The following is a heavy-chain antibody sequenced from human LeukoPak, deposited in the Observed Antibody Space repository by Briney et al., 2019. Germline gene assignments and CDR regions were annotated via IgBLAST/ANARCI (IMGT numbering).Heavy chain of an antibody. CDR2: INHSGST. CDR3: ARRSGYSSGWNGVRGFDY. D-gene: IGHD6-19*01. Sequence: SETLSLTCAVYGGSFSGYYWSWIRQPPGKGLEWLGEINHSGSTNYNPSLKSRVTISVDTSKNQFSLKLSSVTAADTAVYYCARRSGYSSGWNGVRGFDYWGQGTLVTVSS. V-gene: IGHV4-34*01. J-gene: IGHJ4*02. CDR1: GGSFSGYY.